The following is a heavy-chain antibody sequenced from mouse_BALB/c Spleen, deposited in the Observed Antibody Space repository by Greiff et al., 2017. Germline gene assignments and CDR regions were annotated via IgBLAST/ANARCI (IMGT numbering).Heavy chain of an antibody. CDR3: TATRITSYYFDY. Sequence: VQLQQSGTVLARPGASVKMSCKASGYSFTSYWMHWVKQRPGQGLEWIGSIYPGNSDTSYNQKFKGKAKLTAVTSASTAYMELSSLTNEDSAVDYCTATRITSYYFDYWGQGTTLTVSS. CDR2: IYPGNSDT. D-gene: IGHD1-2*01. V-gene: IGHV1-5*01. CDR1: GYSFTSYW. J-gene: IGHJ2*01.